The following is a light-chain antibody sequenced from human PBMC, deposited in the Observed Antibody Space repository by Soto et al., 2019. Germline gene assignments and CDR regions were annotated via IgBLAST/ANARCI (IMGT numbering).Light chain of an antibody. Sequence: EFVLTQSASTLSLSPGERATLSCRASQSVSSSYLAWYQQKPGQAPRLLIYGASSRATGIPDRFSGSGSGTDFTLTISRLEPEDFAVYYCQQYGSSKTFGQGTKVDI. CDR3: QQYGSSKT. V-gene: IGKV3-20*01. J-gene: IGKJ1*01. CDR2: GAS. CDR1: QSVSSSY.